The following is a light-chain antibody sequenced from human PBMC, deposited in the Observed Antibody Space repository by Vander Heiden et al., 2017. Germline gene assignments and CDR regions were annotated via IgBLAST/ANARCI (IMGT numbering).Light chain of an antibody. CDR1: SSNIGAGYD. CDR3: QSYDSSLVG. J-gene: IGLJ2*01. V-gene: IGLV1-40*01. Sequence: QSVLTQPPSVSGAPGQRVTISCTGSSSNIGAGYDVHWYQQLPGTAPKLLIYGNSNRPSGVPDRFSGSKSGTSASLAITGLQAEDEADYYCQSYDSSLVGCVGGTKLTV. CDR2: GNS.